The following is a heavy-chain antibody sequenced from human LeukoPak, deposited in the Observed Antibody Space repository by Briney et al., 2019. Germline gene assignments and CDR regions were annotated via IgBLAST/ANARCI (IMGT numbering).Heavy chain of an antibody. CDR3: VRSPHRSWYTGTYYFDY. J-gene: IGHJ4*02. V-gene: IGHV1-2*02. CDR2: INPNSGGT. CDR1: GYTFTGYY. Sequence: ASVKVSCKASGYTFTGYYMHWVRQAPGQGLEWMGWINPNSGGTNYAQKFQGRVTMTRDTSISTAYMELSRLRSEDTAIYYCVRSPHRSWYTGTYYFDYWGQGTLVTVSS. D-gene: IGHD6-13*01.